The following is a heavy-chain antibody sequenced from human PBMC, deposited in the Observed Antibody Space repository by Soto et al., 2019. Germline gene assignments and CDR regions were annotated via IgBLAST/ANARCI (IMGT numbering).Heavy chain of an antibody. CDR1: GFIFKNYA. Sequence: GGSLRLSCAGSGFIFKNYALNWVRQAPGKGLEWVASITRDGYNKYYADSVKGRFTISRGNSRDTLSLQMTALTIEDSSVYYCTKSSGGSSSVGMDYWGQGTRVTVSS. CDR3: TKSSGGSSSVGMDY. J-gene: IGHJ4*02. V-gene: IGHV3-30*04. D-gene: IGHD6-6*01. CDR2: ITRDGYNK.